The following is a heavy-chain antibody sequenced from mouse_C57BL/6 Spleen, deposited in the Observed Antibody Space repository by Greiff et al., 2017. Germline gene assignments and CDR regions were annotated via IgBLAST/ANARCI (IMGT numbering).Heavy chain of an antibody. CDR3: ARESYEYDGDYAMDD. J-gene: IGHJ4*01. V-gene: IGHV1-81*01. CDR1: GYTFTSYG. D-gene: IGHD2-4*01. CDR2: IYPRSGNT. Sequence: VQLQQSGAELARPGASVKLSCKASGYTFTSYGISWVKQRTGQGLEWIGEIYPRSGNTYYNEKFKGKATLTADKSSSTAYMELRSLTSEDAAVYFGARESYEYDGDYAMDDWGKGTTVTVSS.